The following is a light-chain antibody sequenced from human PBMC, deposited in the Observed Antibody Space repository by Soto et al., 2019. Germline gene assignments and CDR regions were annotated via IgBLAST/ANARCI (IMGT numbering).Light chain of an antibody. J-gene: IGKJ4*01. Sequence: EIVLTQSPGTLSVSPGERATLSCRASQSLRSSSLAWYQQRLGQAPRLLIYGASRRATGIPDRFSGSGSGTDFTLTISSLEPEDFAVYYCQPYGSSPLNFGGGTKVEIK. CDR3: QPYGSSPLN. CDR1: QSLRSSS. CDR2: GAS. V-gene: IGKV3-20*01.